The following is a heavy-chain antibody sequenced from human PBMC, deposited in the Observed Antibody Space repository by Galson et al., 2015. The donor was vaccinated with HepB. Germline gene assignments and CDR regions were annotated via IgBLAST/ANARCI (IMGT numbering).Heavy chain of an antibody. Sequence: SVKVSCKASGYTFRKSAISWVRQAPGQGLEWMGWINTNSGSPTYAQDFTGRFVFSLDTSLTTAFLQISSLKAEDTAVYYCARDDVDGRYFDYWGRGILVTVSS. D-gene: IGHD1-26*01. J-gene: IGHJ4*02. CDR3: ARDDVDGRYFDY. CDR2: INTNSGSP. V-gene: IGHV7-4-1*02. CDR1: GYTFRKSA.